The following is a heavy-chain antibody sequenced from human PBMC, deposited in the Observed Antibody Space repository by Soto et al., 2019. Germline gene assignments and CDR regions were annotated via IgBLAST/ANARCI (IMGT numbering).Heavy chain of an antibody. V-gene: IGHV3-23*01. CDR3: AKGISIVATTDDAFDI. D-gene: IGHD5-12*01. CDR2: ISGSGGST. J-gene: IGHJ3*02. Sequence: EVQLLESGGGLVQPGGSLRLSCAASGFTFSSYAMSWVRQAPGKGLEWVSAISGSGGSTYYADSVKGRFTISRDNSKNTLYLQMNSLRAEDTAVYYCAKGISIVATTDDAFDIWGKGTMVTVSS. CDR1: GFTFSSYA.